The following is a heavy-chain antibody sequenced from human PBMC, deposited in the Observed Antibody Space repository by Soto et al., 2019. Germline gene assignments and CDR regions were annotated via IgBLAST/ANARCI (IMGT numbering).Heavy chain of an antibody. CDR3: ARDPAIYSGKFDYGLDV. Sequence: SLRLSCAVSGFTFSRYEMNWVRQAPGKGLEWVSYIGTSGKTIYYADSVRGRFTISRDNAKNSLYLQMNSLRAEDTAVYFCARDPAIYSGKFDYGLDVWGRGTTVTVSS. CDR2: IGTSGKTI. D-gene: IGHD4-4*01. V-gene: IGHV3-48*03. CDR1: GFTFSRYE. J-gene: IGHJ6*02.